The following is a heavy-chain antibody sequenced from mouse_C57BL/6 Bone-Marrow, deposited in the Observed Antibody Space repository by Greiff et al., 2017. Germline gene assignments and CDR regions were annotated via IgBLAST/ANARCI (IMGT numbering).Heavy chain of an antibody. J-gene: IGHJ1*03. CDR3: ARSWCTNSYFDFGG. CDR2: FNTYNDDT. Sequence: LLQSGAELVKPGASVKLSCKASYFAFTASAMHWVKQRPGNSLDWIGAFNTYNDDTKYSENFKGKATLTVDTSSSTAYLDLSSLTSEDSAVYDCARSWCTNSYFDFGGRGTGTTVTV. D-gene: IGHD3-3*01. CDR1: YFAFTASA. V-gene: IGHV1-49*01.